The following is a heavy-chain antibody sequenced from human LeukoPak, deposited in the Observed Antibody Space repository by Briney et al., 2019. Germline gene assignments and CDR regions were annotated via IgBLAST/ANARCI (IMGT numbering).Heavy chain of an antibody. D-gene: IGHD3-16*01. CDR1: GYTFTDYY. CDR2: INPNSGGT. Sequence: GASVKVSCKASGYTFTDYYMHWVRQAPGQGLEWMGWINPNSGGTNYAQKFQGRVTMTRDTSISTAYMELSRLRSDDTAVYYCATQRGSYLWGTDFDYWGQGTLVTVSS. J-gene: IGHJ4*02. V-gene: IGHV1-2*02. CDR3: ATQRGSYLWGTDFDY.